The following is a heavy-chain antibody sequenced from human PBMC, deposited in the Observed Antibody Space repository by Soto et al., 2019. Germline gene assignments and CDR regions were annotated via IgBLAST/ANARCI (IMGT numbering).Heavy chain of an antibody. CDR1: GYTFTSYG. CDR2: ISAYNGNT. D-gene: IGHD3-10*01. V-gene: IGHV1-18*01. Sequence: ASVKVSCKASGYTFTSYGISWVRQAPGQGLEWMGWISAYNGNTNYAQKLQGRVTMTTDTSTSTAYMELRSLRSDDTAVYYCARGQASGSRAGLGMDVWGQGTTVTVSS. J-gene: IGHJ6*02. CDR3: ARGQASGSRAGLGMDV.